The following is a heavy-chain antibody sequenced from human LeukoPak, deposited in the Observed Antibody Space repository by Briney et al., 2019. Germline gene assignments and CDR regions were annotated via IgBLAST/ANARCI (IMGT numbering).Heavy chain of an antibody. Sequence: PGGSLRLSCAASVFIFSNYAIHWVRQAPGRGLEYVSGISSNGGSTYYANSVKGRFTISRDNSKNTLFLQMGSLRSEDMAVYYCARGGWLQPLPFDYWGQGTLVTASS. D-gene: IGHD5-24*01. CDR3: ARGGWLQPLPFDY. CDR1: VFIFSNYA. J-gene: IGHJ4*02. V-gene: IGHV3-64*01. CDR2: ISSNGGST.